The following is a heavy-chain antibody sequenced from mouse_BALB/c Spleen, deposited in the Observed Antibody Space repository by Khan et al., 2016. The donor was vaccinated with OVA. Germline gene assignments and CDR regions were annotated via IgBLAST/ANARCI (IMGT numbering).Heavy chain of an antibody. CDR2: IWGDGNT. D-gene: IGHD2-1*01. V-gene: IGHV2-3*01. Sequence: VELVESGPGLVAPSQSLSTTCTVSGFSLTSYGVSWVRQPPGKGLEWLGVIWGDGNTNYHSTLISRLSISKDDSKSQVFLKLNSLQTDDTATYYGVKQNHGTLYAVDYWGQGTPVTVSS. CDR1: GFSLTSYG. CDR3: VKQNHGTLYAVDY. J-gene: IGHJ4*01.